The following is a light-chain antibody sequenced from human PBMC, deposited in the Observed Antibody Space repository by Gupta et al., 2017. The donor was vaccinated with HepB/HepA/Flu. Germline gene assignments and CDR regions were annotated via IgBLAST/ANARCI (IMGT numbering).Light chain of an antibody. V-gene: IGKV1-39*01. Sequence: DIQMTQSPSSLSASVGDRVTITCRASQTISNFLNWYQQQPGKAPKLLIYAAFALQSGVPSRFSGSRSETVFTLTISSLQPEDFGTYYCQHSYSIPITFGPGTKVDIK. CDR2: AAF. CDR1: QTISNF. CDR3: QHSYSIPIT. J-gene: IGKJ3*01.